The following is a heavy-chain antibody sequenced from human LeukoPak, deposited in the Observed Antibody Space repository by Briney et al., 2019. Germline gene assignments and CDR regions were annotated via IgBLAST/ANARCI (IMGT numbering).Heavy chain of an antibody. Sequence: GGSLRLSCAVSGLRFVSFWMSWVRQAPGKGLEWVANINQDGSEKYFVDSVRGRFTISRDNSKNSLHLQMNTLRAEDTAVYYCARERDGRFFDYWGQGTLDTVSS. V-gene: IGHV3-7*01. CDR3: ARERDGRFFDY. D-gene: IGHD5-24*01. CDR1: GLRFVSFW. CDR2: INQDGSEK. J-gene: IGHJ4*02.